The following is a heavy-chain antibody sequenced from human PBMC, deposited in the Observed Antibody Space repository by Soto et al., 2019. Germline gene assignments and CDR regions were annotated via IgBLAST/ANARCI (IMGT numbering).Heavy chain of an antibody. Sequence: ASVKVSCKASGYTFTGYYMHWVRQPPGQGLEWMGWINPNSGGTNYAQKFQGWVTMTRDTSISTAYMQLSRLRSDDTAAYYCARGPPLYSSSWAPEYWGQGSLVTVSS. J-gene: IGHJ1*01. D-gene: IGHD6-13*01. CDR2: INPNSGGT. CDR3: ARGPPLYSSSWAPEY. CDR1: GYTFTGYY. V-gene: IGHV1-2*04.